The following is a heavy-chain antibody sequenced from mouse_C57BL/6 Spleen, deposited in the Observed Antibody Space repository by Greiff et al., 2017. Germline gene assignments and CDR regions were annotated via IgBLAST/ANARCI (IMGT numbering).Heavy chain of an antibody. Sequence: EVQPQQSGAELVKPGAFVKLSCTASGFHIQDHYMHWVKPRTEQGLVWIGRIDPEDGESKYAPKFQGKATITADTSSNTAYLQLSSLTSEDTAVYYCARGGLYDYEAWFAYWGQGTLVTVSA. CDR1: GFHIQDHY. CDR2: IDPEDGES. J-gene: IGHJ3*01. CDR3: ARGGLYDYEAWFAY. V-gene: IGHV14-2*01. D-gene: IGHD2-4*01.